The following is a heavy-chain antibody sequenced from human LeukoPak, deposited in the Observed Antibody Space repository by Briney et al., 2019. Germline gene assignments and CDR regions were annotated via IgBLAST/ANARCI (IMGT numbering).Heavy chain of an antibody. CDR2: INPNSGGT. J-gene: IGHJ6*03. CDR1: GYTFTGYY. V-gene: IGHV1-2*02. CDR3: ARSWFGESDYYYYMDV. D-gene: IGHD3-10*01. Sequence: GASVRVSCKASGYTFTGYYMHWVRQAPGQGLEWMGWINPNSGGTNYAQKFQGRVTMTRDTSISTAYMELSRLRSDDTAVYYCARSWFGESDYYYYMDVWGKGTTVTISS.